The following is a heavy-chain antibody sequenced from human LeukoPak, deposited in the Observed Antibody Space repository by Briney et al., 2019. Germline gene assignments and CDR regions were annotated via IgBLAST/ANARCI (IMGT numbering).Heavy chain of an antibody. CDR1: GFTFSSYW. V-gene: IGHV3-74*01. J-gene: IGHJ4*02. CDR2: INTDGRTT. Sequence: PGGSPRLSCAASGFTFSSYWMHWVRQAPGKGLVWVSRINTDGRTTNYADSVKGRFTISRDNAKNTLYLQMNSLRAEDTAVYYCARGHLFGYWGQGSLVTVSS. CDR3: ARGHLFGY.